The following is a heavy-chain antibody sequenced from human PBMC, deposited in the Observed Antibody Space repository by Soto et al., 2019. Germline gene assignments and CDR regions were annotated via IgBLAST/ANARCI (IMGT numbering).Heavy chain of an antibody. CDR3: AKDRDYPRDQFHY. D-gene: IGHD2-2*01. V-gene: IGHV3-23*01. CDR2: ISANGQGI. J-gene: IGHJ4*02. Sequence: EVQLLESGGGLVQPGGSLRLSCTASGFTFTYYAFSWVRQAPGKGLEWVSAISANGQGIYYADSVRGRFTISRDNSKNTVFLHMDSLRAEDMAVYYCAKDRDYPRDQFHYWGQGTLVTVSS. CDR1: GFTFTYYA.